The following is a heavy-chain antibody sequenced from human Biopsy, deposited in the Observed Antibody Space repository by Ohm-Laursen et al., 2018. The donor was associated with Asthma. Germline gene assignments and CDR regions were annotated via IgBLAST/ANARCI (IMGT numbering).Heavy chain of an antibody. J-gene: IGHJ4*02. CDR1: GFTFSNFG. Sequence: SLRLSCAASGFTFSNFGMHWVRQAPGKGLEWVSSITDTSRYIKYADSVKGRFTISRDKSDNTLYLQMNSLTAEDTAVYHCAKDERAYYGSDSKYMQPVPLGDWGQGTVVIVSA. D-gene: IGHD2-21*01. CDR3: AKDERAYYGSDSKYMQPVPLGD. V-gene: IGHV3-23*01. CDR2: ITDTSRYI.